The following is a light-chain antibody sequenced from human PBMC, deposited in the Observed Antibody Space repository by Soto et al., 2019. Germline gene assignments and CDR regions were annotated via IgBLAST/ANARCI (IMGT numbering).Light chain of an antibody. V-gene: IGKV1-12*01. CDR2: ATS. CDR3: QQANSFPLT. Sequence: DIQMTHSPSSLSASVGYRVTITFRASQDISSWLVWYQQKPGKAPKLLIHATSGLQSGVPSRFSGSGSGTDFTLTISNLQSEDFATYYCQQANSFPLTFGGGTKVDIK. J-gene: IGKJ4*01. CDR1: QDISSW.